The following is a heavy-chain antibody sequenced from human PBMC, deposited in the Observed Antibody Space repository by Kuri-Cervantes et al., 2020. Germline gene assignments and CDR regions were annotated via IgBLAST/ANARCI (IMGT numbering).Heavy chain of an antibody. CDR3: ARVLFVAVADSGLHNYFDY. V-gene: IGHV1-69*05. CDR1: GGTFSNYA. CDR2: IIPIFGTA. J-gene: IGHJ4*02. D-gene: IGHD6-19*01. Sequence: SGKVSCKASGGTFSNYAISWVRQAPGQGLEWMGGIIPIFGTANYAQKFQGRVTITTDESTSTDYMELSSLRSEDTAVYYCARVLFVAVADSGLHNYFDYCGQGALVTVSS.